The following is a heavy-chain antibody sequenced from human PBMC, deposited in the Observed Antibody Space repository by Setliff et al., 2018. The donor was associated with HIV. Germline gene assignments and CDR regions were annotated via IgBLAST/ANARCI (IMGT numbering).Heavy chain of an antibody. V-gene: IGHV1-18*01. CDR3: ATEKFPGDWGDY. CDR2: ISVYNGKT. J-gene: IGHJ4*02. Sequence: ASVKVSCKTSNYPFTSYGITWVRQAPGQGLEWMGWISVYNGKTKYARKFQGRVTMTTDTSTRTAYMEVTSLRSDDTAVYYCATEKFPGDWGDYWGQGTLVTVSS. CDR1: NYPFTSYG. D-gene: IGHD2-21*01.